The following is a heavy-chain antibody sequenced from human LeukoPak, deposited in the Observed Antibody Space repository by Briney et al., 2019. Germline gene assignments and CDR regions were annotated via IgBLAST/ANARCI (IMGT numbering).Heavy chain of an antibody. Sequence: GESLKISCKGSGYSFTTYWIGWVRHMPEKGLEWMGIIYPGDSETRYSPSFEGQVTISADKSNSTAYLQWSRLKASDTAIYYCASADSSAFRGGYWGQGTLVTVSS. D-gene: IGHD3-22*01. CDR3: ASADSSAFRGGY. CDR2: IYPGDSET. CDR1: GYSFTTYW. J-gene: IGHJ4*02. V-gene: IGHV5-51*01.